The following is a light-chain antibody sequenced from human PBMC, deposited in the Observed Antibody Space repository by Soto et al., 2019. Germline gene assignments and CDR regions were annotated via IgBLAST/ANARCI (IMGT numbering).Light chain of an antibody. CDR2: GAS. J-gene: IGKJ1*01. CDR3: QQYGSSRT. CDR1: QSVSSSY. V-gene: IGKV3-20*01. Sequence: EIVLTQSPGTLSLSPGERATLSCRASQSVSSSYLAWYQQKPGQAPRLLIYGASSRATGIPDRFSGSGSGTDFTVTIGRLEPEEFAVYYCQQYGSSRTFGEGTKVEIK.